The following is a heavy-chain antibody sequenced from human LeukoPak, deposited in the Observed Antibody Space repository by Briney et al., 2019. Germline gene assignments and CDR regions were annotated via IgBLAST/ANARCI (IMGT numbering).Heavy chain of an antibody. CDR1: GYTFLSYD. D-gene: IGHD2-2*01. CDR3: ARSPTTVSPVAIRSWFDP. J-gene: IGHJ5*02. V-gene: IGHV1-8*01. Sequence: ASVKVSCKTSGYTFLSYDFSWVRQAPGQGLEWMGWMNPKSGNTGYSQKFQGRVAMTRDTSTNTAFLEISSLRFDDTAVYYCARSPTTVSPVAIRSWFDPWGQGTLVTVSS. CDR2: MNPKSGNT.